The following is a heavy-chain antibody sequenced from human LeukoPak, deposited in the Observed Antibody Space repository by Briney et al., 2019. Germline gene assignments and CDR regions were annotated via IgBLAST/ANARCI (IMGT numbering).Heavy chain of an antibody. J-gene: IGHJ4*02. V-gene: IGHV1-69*04. D-gene: IGHD5-24*01. Sequence: ASVKVSCKASEGTFSSYAISWVRQAPGQGLEWMGRIIPILGIANYAQKFQGRVTITADKSTSTAYMELSSLRSEDTAVYYCARDHGYNYDYWGQGTLVTVSS. CDR2: IIPILGIA. CDR1: EGTFSSYA. CDR3: ARDHGYNYDY.